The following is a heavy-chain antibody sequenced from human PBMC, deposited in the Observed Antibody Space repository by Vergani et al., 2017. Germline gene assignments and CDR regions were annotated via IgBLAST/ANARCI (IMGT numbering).Heavy chain of an antibody. V-gene: IGHV3-33*08. D-gene: IGHD3-3*01. Sequence: QVRLVESGGGVVQPGRSLRLSCAASGFSFTSYGMHWVRQPPGKGLEWVAVIWYDGSNKYYADSVKGRFTISRDNSKNTLYLQMNSLRAEDTAVYYCARDLGYDFWSGYYWGQGTLVTVSS. CDR1: GFSFTSYG. CDR2: IWYDGSNK. J-gene: IGHJ4*02. CDR3: ARDLGYDFWSGYY.